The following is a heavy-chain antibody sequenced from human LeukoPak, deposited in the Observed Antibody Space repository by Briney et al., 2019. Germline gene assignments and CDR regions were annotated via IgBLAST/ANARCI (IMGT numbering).Heavy chain of an antibody. CDR1: GYSISSGYY. Sequence: SETLSLTCAVSGYSISSGYYWGWIRQPPGKGREWIGSIYHSGSTYYNPSLKSRVTISVDTSKNPFSLKLSSVTAADTAVYYCARMAVADYFDYWGQGTLVTVSS. J-gene: IGHJ4*02. D-gene: IGHD6-19*01. CDR3: ARMAVADYFDY. CDR2: IYHSGST. V-gene: IGHV4-38-2*01.